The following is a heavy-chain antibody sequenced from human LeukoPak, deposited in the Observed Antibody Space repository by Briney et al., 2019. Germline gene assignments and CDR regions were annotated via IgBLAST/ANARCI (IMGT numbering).Heavy chain of an antibody. CDR2: ISGGSGNI. J-gene: IGHJ5*02. CDR1: GFTFSNYA. V-gene: IGHV3-23*01. D-gene: IGHD6-6*01. CDR3: AKMVEAARPGGSRRFDP. Sequence: PGGSLRLSCSVSGFTFSNYAMHWVRQAPGKGLEWVSLISGGSGNIYYVDSVKGRFTISRDNSKNTLYVQMTSLRAEDTAIYYSAKMVEAARPGGSRRFDPWGQGTLVTVSS.